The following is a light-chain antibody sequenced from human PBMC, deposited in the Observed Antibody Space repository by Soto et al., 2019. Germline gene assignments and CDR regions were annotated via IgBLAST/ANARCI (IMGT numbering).Light chain of an antibody. CDR3: CSYAGSKVWV. CDR2: EGS. V-gene: IGLV2-23*01. J-gene: IGLJ3*02. Sequence: QSALTQPASVSGSPGQSITISCTGTSSDVGSYNFVSWYQQHPGKAPKLMIYEGSKRPSGVSNRFSGSKSGNTASLTISGLQAEDEADYYCCSYAGSKVWVFGGGTKLTVL. CDR1: SSDVGSYNF.